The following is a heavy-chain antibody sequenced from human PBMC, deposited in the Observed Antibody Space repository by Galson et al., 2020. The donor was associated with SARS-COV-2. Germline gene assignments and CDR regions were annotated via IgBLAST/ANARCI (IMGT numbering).Heavy chain of an antibody. J-gene: IGHJ5*02. Sequence: SETLSLTCTVSGGSISNGGYYWSWIRQHPGKGLEWIGYIYYTGSTYYNPSLRSRVTISVDTSKNQFSLKLSSVTAADTAVYYCTRRLSLSTVAARLGWVDPWGQGNLLIVSS. V-gene: IGHV4-31*03. D-gene: IGHD6-6*01. CDR3: TRRLSLSTVAARLGWVDP. CDR2: IYYTGST. CDR1: GGSISNGGYY.